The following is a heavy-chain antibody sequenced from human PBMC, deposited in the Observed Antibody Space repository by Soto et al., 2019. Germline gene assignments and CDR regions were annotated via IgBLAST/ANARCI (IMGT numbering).Heavy chain of an antibody. D-gene: IGHD3-22*01. CDR1: GFSLSTSGVG. J-gene: IGHJ4*02. Sequence: QITLKESGPTLVKPTQTLTLTCTFSGFSLSTSGVGVGWIRQPPGKALEWLALIYWNDDKRYSPSLKSRLTITKDTSKNQVVLTMTNMDPVDTATYYCAHQTRSPPSRYYYDSSGYYYADTRAHPPDYWGQGTLVTVSS. V-gene: IGHV2-5*01. CDR2: IYWNDDK. CDR3: AHQTRSPPSRYYYDSSGYYYADTRAHPPDY.